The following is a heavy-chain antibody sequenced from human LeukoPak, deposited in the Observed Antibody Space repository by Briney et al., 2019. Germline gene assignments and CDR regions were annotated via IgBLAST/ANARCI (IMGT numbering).Heavy chain of an antibody. V-gene: IGHV3-53*01. CDR1: GFTVSGNY. D-gene: IGHD6-19*01. Sequence: GGSLRLSCAASGFTVSGNYMSWVRQAPGKGLEWVSVIYSGGSTYYADSVKGRFTISRDNSKNTLDLQMNRMRAEDTAVYYCASSGYSSGWGLWYWGQGTLVTVSS. CDR2: IYSGGST. J-gene: IGHJ4*02. CDR3: ASSGYSSGWGLWY.